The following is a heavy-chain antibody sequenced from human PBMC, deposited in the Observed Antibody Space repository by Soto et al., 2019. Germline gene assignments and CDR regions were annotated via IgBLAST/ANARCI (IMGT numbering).Heavy chain of an antibody. CDR1: GFYITNYW. J-gene: IGHJ4*02. V-gene: IGHV3-7*01. CDR2: IKEDGSLK. D-gene: IGHD6-13*01. CDR3: VRASYTDHWYTAGEDY. Sequence: PGGALRLACTGSGFYITNYWLTWVLQAPGKGPEWVPNIKEDGSLKFYLESVRGRFTISRDNAKNSVYLEMSRPRAEDTAVYYCVRASYTDHWYTAGEDYWGQGTLVTVSS.